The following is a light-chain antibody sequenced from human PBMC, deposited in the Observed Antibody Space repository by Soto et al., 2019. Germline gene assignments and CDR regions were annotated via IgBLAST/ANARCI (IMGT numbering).Light chain of an antibody. CDR3: QQSNNWPPLT. Sequence: EIVMAQASASMWVSPVEITSVSCXXSQSGAGNLAWYQQKPGQPPRLLIYGVSTRATGVPARFSGSGSETDFSLTISSLQIEDFALYYCQQSNNWPPLTFGGGTKVDIK. V-gene: IGKV3-15*01. CDR2: GVS. J-gene: IGKJ4*01. CDR1: QSGAGN.